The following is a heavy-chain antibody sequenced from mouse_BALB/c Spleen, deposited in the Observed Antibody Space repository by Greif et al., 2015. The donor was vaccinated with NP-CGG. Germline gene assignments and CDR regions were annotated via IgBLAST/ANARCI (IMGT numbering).Heavy chain of an antibody. CDR1: GYTFTSYW. CDR2: INPSTGYT. Sequence: VKVVDSGAELAKPGASVKMSCKASGYTFTSYWMHWVKQRPGQGLEWIGYINPSTGYTEYNQKFKDKATLTADKSSSTAYMQLSSLTSEDSAVYYCARREGFGTGTTGIDYWGQGTTLTVSS. J-gene: IGHJ2*01. CDR3: ARREGFGTGTTGIDY. D-gene: IGHD4-1*01. V-gene: IGHV1-7*01.